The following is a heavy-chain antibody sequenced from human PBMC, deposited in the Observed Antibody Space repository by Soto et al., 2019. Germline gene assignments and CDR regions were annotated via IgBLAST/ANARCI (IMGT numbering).Heavy chain of an antibody. D-gene: IGHD3-22*01. CDR2: IYYSGST. V-gene: IGHV4-31*03. CDR3: ARSYDSSGYEYTN. Sequence: QVQLQESGPGLVKPSQTLSLTCTVSGGSISSGGYYWSWIRQHPGKGLEWIGYIYYSGSTYYNPSLKSRVTTSVDTSKNQFSLKLSSVTAADTAVYYCARSYDSSGYEYTNWGQGTLVTVSS. J-gene: IGHJ4*02. CDR1: GGSISSGGYY.